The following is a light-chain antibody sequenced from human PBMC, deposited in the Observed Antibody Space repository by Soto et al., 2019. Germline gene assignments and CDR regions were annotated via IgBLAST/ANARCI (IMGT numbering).Light chain of an antibody. J-gene: IGLJ2*01. Sequence: QSALTQPPSASGSPGQSVTISCTGTSSDVGGYNYVSWYQQYPGKAPKLMIYEVTRRPSGVPDRFSGSKSGNTASLTVSGLQAEDEADYYCSSFAGNNNVVFGRGTKLTVL. CDR1: SSDVGGYNY. CDR2: EVT. CDR3: SSFAGNNNVV. V-gene: IGLV2-8*01.